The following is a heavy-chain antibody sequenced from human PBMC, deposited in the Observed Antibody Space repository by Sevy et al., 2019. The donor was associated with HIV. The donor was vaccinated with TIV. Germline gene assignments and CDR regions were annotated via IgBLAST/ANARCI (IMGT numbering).Heavy chain of an antibody. J-gene: IGHJ6*02. V-gene: IGHV3-9*01. D-gene: IGHD2-2*01. Sequence: GGSLRLSCEASGFPFHDHAMHWVRQVPGKGLEWVSGISWNSGSVGYADSVKGRFTISRDTARQSIYLQMNNLRVDDTALYYCAKDLNRGLVSINCYSYYYYYYGLDVWGQGTTVTVSS. CDR2: ISWNSGSV. CDR3: AKDLNRGLVSINCYSYYYYYYGLDV. CDR1: GFPFHDHA.